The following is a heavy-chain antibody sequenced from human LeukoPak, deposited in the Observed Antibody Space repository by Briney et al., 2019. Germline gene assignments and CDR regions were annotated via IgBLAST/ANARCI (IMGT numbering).Heavy chain of an antibody. CDR1: GYTFTSYD. CDR2: MNPNSGNT. D-gene: IGHD3-10*01. J-gene: IGHJ4*02. Sequence: ASVKVSCKASGYTFTSYDINWVRQATGQGLEWMGWMNPNSGNTGYAQKFQGRVTMTRDTSTSTVYMELSSLRSEDTAVYYCARDQFGEGLGYWGQGTLVTVSS. CDR3: ARDQFGEGLGY. V-gene: IGHV1-8*02.